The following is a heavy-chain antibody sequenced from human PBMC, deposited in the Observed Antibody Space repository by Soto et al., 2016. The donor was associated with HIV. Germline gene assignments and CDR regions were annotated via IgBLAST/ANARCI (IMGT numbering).Heavy chain of an antibody. CDR2: ISRSSSFS. D-gene: IGHD2-15*01. CDR1: QFTFKDYY. Sequence: VQLVESGGGLVKPGGSLRLSCAASQFTFKDYYMTWIRQAPGKGLEWVSYISRSSSFSKYADSVKGRFTISRDERHEVAVSTNEQPETRGHGRLYCASLKDVGSFDIVGPRDNRSPVSS. CDR3: ASLKDVGSFDI. V-gene: IGHV3-11*05. J-gene: IGHJ3*02.